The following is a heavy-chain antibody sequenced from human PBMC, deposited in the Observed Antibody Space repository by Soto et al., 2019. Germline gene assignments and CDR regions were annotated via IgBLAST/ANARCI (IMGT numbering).Heavy chain of an antibody. V-gene: IGHV1-69*13. J-gene: IGHJ6*02. CDR3: ARPDIVVVPAAIPTGLNYYYGMDV. CDR2: IIPIFGTA. Sequence: SVKVSCKASGGTFSSYAISWVRQAPGQGLEWMGGIIPIFGTANYAQKFQGRVTITADESTSTAYMELSSLRSEDTAVYYCARPDIVVVPAAIPTGLNYYYGMDVWGQGTTVTVPS. CDR1: GGTFSSYA. D-gene: IGHD2-2*02.